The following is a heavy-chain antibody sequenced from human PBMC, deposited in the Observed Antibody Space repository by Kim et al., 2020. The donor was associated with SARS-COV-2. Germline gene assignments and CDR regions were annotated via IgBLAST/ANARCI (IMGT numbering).Heavy chain of an antibody. V-gene: IGHV3-53*01. CDR1: GFTVSSNY. CDR2: IYSGGST. CDR3: ARNIGGEYSYGYAYAFDI. Sequence: GGSLRLSCAASGFTVSSNYMSWVRQAPGKGLEWVSVIYSGGSTYYADSVKGRFTISRDNSKNTLYLQMNSLRAEDTAVYYCARNIGGEYSYGYAYAFDIWGQGTMVTVSS. J-gene: IGHJ3*02. D-gene: IGHD5-18*01.